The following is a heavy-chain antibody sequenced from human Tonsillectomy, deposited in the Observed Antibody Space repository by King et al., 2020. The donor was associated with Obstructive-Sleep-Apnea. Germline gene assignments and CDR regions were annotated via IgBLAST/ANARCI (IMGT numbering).Heavy chain of an antibody. D-gene: IGHD1-14*01. CDR1: GGSLSSSSYY. CDR3: ATHTTAWRPVDS. Sequence: QLQESGPGLVKSSETLSLTCTVSGGSLSSSSYYWGWIRQPPEKGLEWIGSIYYRGSTYYNPSLKSRLTISVDTSKNQFSLKRGSVTAADTALYYCATHTTAWRPVDSWGQGTLVTVSS. J-gene: IGHJ4*02. CDR2: IYYRGST. V-gene: IGHV4-39*01.